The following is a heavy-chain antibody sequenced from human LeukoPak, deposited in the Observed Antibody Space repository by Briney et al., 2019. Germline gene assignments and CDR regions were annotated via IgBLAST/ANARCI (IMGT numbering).Heavy chain of an antibody. V-gene: IGHV3-30*18. CDR2: ISYDGSNK. D-gene: IGHD4-17*01. Sequence: GGSLRLSCAASGFTFSSYGMHWVRQAPGKGLEWVAVISYDGSNKYYADSVKGRFTISRDNSKNTLYLQMNSLRAEDTAVYYCAKDPTTVTTAYAFDIWGQGTMVTVSS. CDR1: GFTFSSYG. CDR3: AKDPTTVTTAYAFDI. J-gene: IGHJ3*02.